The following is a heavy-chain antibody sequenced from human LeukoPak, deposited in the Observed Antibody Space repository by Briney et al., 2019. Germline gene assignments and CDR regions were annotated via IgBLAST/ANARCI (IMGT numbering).Heavy chain of an antibody. V-gene: IGHV4-30-2*01. J-gene: IGHJ5*02. Sequence: SETLSLTCAVSGGSISGGGYSWSWIRQPPGKGLEWIGYIYHSGSTYYNPSLKSRVTISVDRSKNQFSLKLSSVTAADTAVYYCAREGRNRFDPWGQGTLVTVSS. CDR3: AREGRNRFDP. CDR1: GGSISGGGYS. CDR2: IYHSGST.